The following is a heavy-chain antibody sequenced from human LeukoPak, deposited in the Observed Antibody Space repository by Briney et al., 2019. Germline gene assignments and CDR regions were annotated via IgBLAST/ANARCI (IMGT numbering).Heavy chain of an antibody. CDR1: GGSISSSGYY. Sequence: SETLSLTCTVSGGSISSSGYYWGWIRQPPGKGLEWIASIYYSGSTYYNPSLKSRVTISVDTSKNQLSLKLSSLTAADTAVYYCARHEYSGSYYGLSWFDPWGQGTLVTVPS. CDR3: ARHEYSGSYYGLSWFDP. V-gene: IGHV4-39*01. D-gene: IGHD1-26*01. J-gene: IGHJ5*02. CDR2: IYYSGST.